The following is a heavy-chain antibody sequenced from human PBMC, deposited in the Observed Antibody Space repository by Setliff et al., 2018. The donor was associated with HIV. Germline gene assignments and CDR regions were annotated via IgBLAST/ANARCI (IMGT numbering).Heavy chain of an antibody. Sequence: PSETLSLTCAVYGGPLSGYFWSWIRQSPGKGLEWIGEISFSGTTNYNPSLKSRVTISIDTSKKWFSLQLTSVTRADTATYYCVRGGGEHYDFLSGHYTPWGDFWGQGTLVTVSP. CDR3: VRGGGEHYDFLSGHYTPWGDF. V-gene: IGHV4-34*01. D-gene: IGHD3-3*01. CDR1: GGPLSGYF. CDR2: ISFSGTT. J-gene: IGHJ4*02.